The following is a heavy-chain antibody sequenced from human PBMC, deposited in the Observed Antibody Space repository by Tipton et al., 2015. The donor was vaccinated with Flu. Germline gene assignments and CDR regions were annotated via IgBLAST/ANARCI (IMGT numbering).Heavy chain of an antibody. CDR1: GGSFSGYY. CDR2: INHSGST. Sequence: TLSLTCAVYGGSFSGYYWSWIRQPPGKGLEWIGEINHSGSTNYNPSLKSRVTISVDTSKNQFSLKLSSVTAADTAVYYCASTFQGRFDPWGQGTLVTVSS. J-gene: IGHJ5*02. V-gene: IGHV4-34*01. CDR3: ASTFQGRFDP. D-gene: IGHD3-16*01.